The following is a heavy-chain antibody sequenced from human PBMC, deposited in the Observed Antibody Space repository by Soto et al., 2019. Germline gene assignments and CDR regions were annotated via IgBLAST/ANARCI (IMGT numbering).Heavy chain of an antibody. V-gene: IGHV4-34*01. CDR2: INHSGST. CDR3: AREGELSCFAP. CDR1: GGSFSGYY. D-gene: IGHD3-16*02. J-gene: IGHJ5*02. Sequence: CAVYGGSFSGYYWSWIRQPPGKGLEWIGEINHSGSTNYNPSLKSRVTISVDTSKNQFSLKLSSVTAADTAVYYCAREGELSCFAPWGQGTLVTVSS.